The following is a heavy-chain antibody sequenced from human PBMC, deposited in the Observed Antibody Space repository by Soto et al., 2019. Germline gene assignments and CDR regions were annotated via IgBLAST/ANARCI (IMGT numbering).Heavy chain of an antibody. CDR3: AKEGGSSWYYFDY. J-gene: IGHJ4*02. V-gene: IGHV3-23*01. CDR2: ISESGGST. CDR1: GFTFSNYA. D-gene: IGHD6-13*01. Sequence: PGGSLRLSCATSGFTFSNYAMTWVRQAPGKGLEWVSGISESGGSTHHADSVKGRFTISRDNSDNTLYLQMNSLKAEDTAFYYCAKEGGSSWYYFDYWGRGTLVTVSS.